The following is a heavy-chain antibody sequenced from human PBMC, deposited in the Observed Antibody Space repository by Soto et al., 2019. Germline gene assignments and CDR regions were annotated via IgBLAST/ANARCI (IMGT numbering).Heavy chain of an antibody. D-gene: IGHD3-10*01. V-gene: IGHV1-18*01. Sequence: RASVKVSCKASGYTFTNYGISWVRQAPGQGLEWMGWINVYNGNTKYAQKVQGRVTMTTDTSTSTAYMELRSLRSDDTAVYYCARGVGSGSYYNQYNWFDYWGQGTLVTVSS. CDR1: GYTFTNYG. J-gene: IGHJ5*01. CDR3: ARGVGSGSYYNQYNWFDY. CDR2: INVYNGNT.